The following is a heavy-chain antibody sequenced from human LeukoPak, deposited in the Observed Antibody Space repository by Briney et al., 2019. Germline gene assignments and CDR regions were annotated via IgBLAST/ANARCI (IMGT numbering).Heavy chain of an antibody. CDR1: GFTFSSYG. D-gene: IGHD4-17*01. J-gene: IGHJ6*03. CDR2: IGYDGSNK. Sequence: GGSLRLSCAASGFTFSSYGMHWVRQAPGKGLEWVAFIGYDGSNKYTADSTRGRFTLSRDNSKDTLYLQMNSLRAEDTAVYYCAKRGGTTVTTSNFHMDVWGKGTTVTVSS. V-gene: IGHV3-30*02. CDR3: AKRGGTTVTTSNFHMDV.